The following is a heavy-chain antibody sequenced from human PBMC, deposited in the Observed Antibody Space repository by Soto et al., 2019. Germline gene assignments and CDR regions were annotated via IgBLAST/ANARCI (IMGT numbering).Heavy chain of an antibody. CDR3: ARGADGDYDSSGYYYFDY. D-gene: IGHD3-22*01. J-gene: IGHJ4*02. V-gene: IGHV1-69*01. Sequence: QVQLVQSGAEVKKPGSSVKVSCKASGGTFSSYAISWVRQAPGQGLEWMGGIIPIFGTANYAQKFQGRVTITADESTSTAYVELSSLRSEDTAVYYCARGADGDYDSSGYYYFDYWGQGTLVAVSS. CDR1: GGTFSSYA. CDR2: IIPIFGTA.